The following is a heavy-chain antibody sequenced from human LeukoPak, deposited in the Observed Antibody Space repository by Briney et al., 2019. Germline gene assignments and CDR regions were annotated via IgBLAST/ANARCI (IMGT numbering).Heavy chain of an antibody. CDR1: GYTFTGYY. CDR2: ISADNGNT. V-gene: IGHV1-18*04. Sequence: ASVKVSCKASGYTFTGYYMHWVRQAPGQGLEWMGWISADNGNTDYAEKLLGRVTMTTDTSTNTAYMELRSLRSDDTAVYYCGRVPLPVGTLDPWGQGTLVTVSS. CDR3: GRVPLPVGTLDP. J-gene: IGHJ5*02. D-gene: IGHD7-27*01.